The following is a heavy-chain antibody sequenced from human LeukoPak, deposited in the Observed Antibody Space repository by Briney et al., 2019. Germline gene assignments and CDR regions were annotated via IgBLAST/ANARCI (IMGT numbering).Heavy chain of an antibody. Sequence: GGSLRLSCAASGFTFSSYGMHWVRQAPGKGLEWVAVIWYDGSNKYYADSVKGRFTISRDNSKNTLYLQMNSLRAEDTAVYYCAKVPVPPAYCGGDCWEGLWFDPWGQGTLVTVSS. V-gene: IGHV3-33*06. J-gene: IGHJ5*02. CDR1: GFTFSSYG. CDR2: IWYDGSNK. CDR3: AKVPVPPAYCGGDCWEGLWFDP. D-gene: IGHD2-21*02.